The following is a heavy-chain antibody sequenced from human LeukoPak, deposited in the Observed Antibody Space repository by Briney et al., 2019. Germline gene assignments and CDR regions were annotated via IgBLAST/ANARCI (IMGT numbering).Heavy chain of an antibody. J-gene: IGHJ5*02. CDR1: GGSISSGSYY. D-gene: IGHD2-8*01. Sequence: SQTLSLTCTVSGGSISSGSYYWSWIRQPAGKGLEWIGRIYTSGSTNYNPSLKSRVTISVDTSKNQFSLKLSSVTAADTATYYCARCMASGVTALGFDPWGQGTLVTVSS. CDR2: IYTSGST. V-gene: IGHV4-61*02. CDR3: ARCMASGVTALGFDP.